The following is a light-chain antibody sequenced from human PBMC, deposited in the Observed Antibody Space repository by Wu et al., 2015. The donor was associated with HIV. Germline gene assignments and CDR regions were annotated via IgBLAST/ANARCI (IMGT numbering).Light chain of an antibody. J-gene: IGKJ3*01. CDR3: QQRSNWPLT. V-gene: IGKV3-11*01. Sequence: IVLTQSPATLSLSPGERATLSCRASQSVNRFLAWFQQKPGQAPRLLIYDASNRAAGIPARFSGSGSGTDFTLTISSLESEDFAVYYCQQRSNWPLTFGPGTKVDIK. CDR1: QSVNRF. CDR2: DAS.